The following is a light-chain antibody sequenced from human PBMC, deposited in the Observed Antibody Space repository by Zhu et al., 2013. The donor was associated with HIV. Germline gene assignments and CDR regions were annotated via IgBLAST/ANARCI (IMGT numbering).Light chain of an antibody. CDR1: SSDVGGYNY. V-gene: IGLV2-14*01. Sequence: QSALTQPASVSGSPGQSITISCTGTSSDVGGYNYVSWYQQHPGKAPKLMIYEGSQRPSGVSNRFSGSKSGNTASLTISGLQAEDEADYYCSSYTSSSIPWVFGGGTKLTVL. CDR2: EGS. J-gene: IGLJ3*02. CDR3: SSYTSSSIPWV.